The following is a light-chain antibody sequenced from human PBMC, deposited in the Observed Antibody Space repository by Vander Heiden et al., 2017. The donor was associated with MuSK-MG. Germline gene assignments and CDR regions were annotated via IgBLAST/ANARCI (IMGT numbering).Light chain of an antibody. CDR3: SSYTTSRTVV. CDR2: DMT. J-gene: IGLJ2*01. V-gene: IGLV2-14*03. CDR1: GTGVGAYNV. Sequence: QSALSQPASVSASPGQSITISCPGTGTGVGAYNVVSWYQHHPGKAPKLLIYDMTDRPSGVSSRFSATKSGSKASLTISGLQAEDEADYYCSSYTTSRTVVFGGGTKVTVL.